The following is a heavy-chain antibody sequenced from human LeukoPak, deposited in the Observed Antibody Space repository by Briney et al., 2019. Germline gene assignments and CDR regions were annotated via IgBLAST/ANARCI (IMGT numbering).Heavy chain of an antibody. V-gene: IGHV4-59*08. CDR1: GGSISSYY. CDR2: SYDSGST. Sequence: SETLSLTCTVSGGSISSYYWSWIRQPPGKGLEWMGYSYDSGSTNYNPSLKSRVTISLDTSKNQFSLKLSSVTAADTAVYYCARHLSAYGGYPGFDYWGQGTLVTVSS. CDR3: ARHLSAYGGYPGFDY. J-gene: IGHJ4*02. D-gene: IGHD4-23*01.